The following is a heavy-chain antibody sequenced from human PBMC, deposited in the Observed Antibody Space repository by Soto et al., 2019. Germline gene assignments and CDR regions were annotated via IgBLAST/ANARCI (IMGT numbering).Heavy chain of an antibody. CDR3: ARDRSPLSLDY. J-gene: IGHJ4*02. CDR1: GGSISSYY. V-gene: IGHV4-59*01. Sequence: SETLSLTCTVSGGSISSYYWSWIRQPPGKGLEWIGYIYYSGSTNYNPSLKSRVTISVDTSKNQFSLKLSSVTAADTAVYYCARDRSPLSLDYWGQGTLVTVSS. CDR2: IYYSGST.